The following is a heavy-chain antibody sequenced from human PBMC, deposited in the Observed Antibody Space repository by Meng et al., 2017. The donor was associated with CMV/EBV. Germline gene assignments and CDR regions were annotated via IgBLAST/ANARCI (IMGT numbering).Heavy chain of an antibody. D-gene: IGHD6-13*01. J-gene: IGHJ4*02. CDR2: IRYDGSNK. CDR3: ANQYSSSWGGGYFDY. V-gene: IGHV3-30*02. CDR1: GFTFSSYT. Sequence: GGSLRLSCAASGFTFSSYTMNWVRQAPGKGLEWVAFIRYDGSNKYYADSVKGRFTISRDNSKNTLYLQMNSLRAEDTAVYYCANQYSSSWGGGYFDYWGQGTLVTVSS.